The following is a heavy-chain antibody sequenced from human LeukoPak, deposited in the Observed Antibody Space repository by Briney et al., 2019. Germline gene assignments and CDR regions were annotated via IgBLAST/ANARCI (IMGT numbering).Heavy chain of an antibody. CDR2: IIPIFGIA. CDR1: GGTFSSYA. J-gene: IGHJ4*02. CDR3: ARSDLVLTVYAIAPSDY. D-gene: IGHD2-8*01. Sequence: GASVKVSCKASGGTFSSYAISWVRQAPGQGLEWMGRIIPIFGIANYAQKFQGRVTINAQKPTTTAYMELSSLRSEDTAVYYCARSDLVLTVYAIAPSDYSGQGTLATVSS. V-gene: IGHV1-69*04.